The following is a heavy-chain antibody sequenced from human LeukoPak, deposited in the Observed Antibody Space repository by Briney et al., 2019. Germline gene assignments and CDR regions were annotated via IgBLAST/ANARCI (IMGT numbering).Heavy chain of an antibody. J-gene: IGHJ3*02. CDR1: GFTFSSYS. V-gene: IGHV3-21*01. Sequence: GGSLRLSCAASGFTFSSYSMNWVRQAPVKGLEWVSSISSSSSYIYYADSVKGRFTISRDNAKNSLYLQMNSLRAEDTAVYYCARDGSTVTTFGAFDIWGQGTMVTVSS. CDR3: ARDGSTVTTFGAFDI. D-gene: IGHD4-17*01. CDR2: ISSSSSYI.